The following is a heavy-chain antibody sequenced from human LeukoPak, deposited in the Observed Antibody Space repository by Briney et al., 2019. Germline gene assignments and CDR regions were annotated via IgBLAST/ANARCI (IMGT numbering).Heavy chain of an antibody. V-gene: IGHV3-43*02. J-gene: IGHJ4*02. CDR2: ISADGDST. D-gene: IGHD3-22*01. CDR1: GFSFDDYA. Sequence: GGSLRLSCAAAGFSFDDYAMYWVRQAPGKGLQWVSVISADGDSTYYADSVTGRFTISRDNSKNSLYLQMNSLRSQDTAFYYCAKDRAPYYYATTGYPDYWGQGTLVTVSS. CDR3: AKDRAPYYYATTGYPDY.